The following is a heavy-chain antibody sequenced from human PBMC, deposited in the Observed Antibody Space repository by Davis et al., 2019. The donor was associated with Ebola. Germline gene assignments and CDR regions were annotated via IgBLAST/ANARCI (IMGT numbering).Heavy chain of an antibody. J-gene: IGHJ4*02. CDR1: GFTFSSYS. V-gene: IGHV3-48*04. CDR3: AKDQKYYYDSKGTPDY. D-gene: IGHD3-22*01. Sequence: PGGSLRLSCAASGFTFSSYSMNWVRKAPGKGLEWVSYISSSGSTMYYADSVKGRFTISRDNAKNSLYLQMNSLRAEDTAVYYCAKDQKYYYDSKGTPDYWGQGTLVTVSS. CDR2: ISSSGSTM.